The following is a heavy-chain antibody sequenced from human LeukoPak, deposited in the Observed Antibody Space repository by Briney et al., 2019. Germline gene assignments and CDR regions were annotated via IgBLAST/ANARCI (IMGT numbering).Heavy chain of an antibody. V-gene: IGHV4-59*01. CDR3: ARTRSEYSTLGY. J-gene: IGHJ4*02. Sequence: SETLSLTCTVSGDSISPYYWSWIRQPPGGGLEWIGYVFYTGSTNYNPSLKSRVTISVDTSRNQFSLKLTSVTAADTAVYYCARTRSEYSTLGYWGQGTLVTVSS. CDR2: VFYTGST. CDR1: GDSISPYY. D-gene: IGHD2/OR15-2a*01.